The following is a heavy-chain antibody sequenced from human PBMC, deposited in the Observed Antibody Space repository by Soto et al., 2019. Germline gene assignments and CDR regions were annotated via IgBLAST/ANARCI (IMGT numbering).Heavy chain of an antibody. CDR2: IYWDDDK. D-gene: IGHD1-1*01. CDR3: VHRQGHFGDWNTGYFDY. CDR1: GFSFGTSGVG. V-gene: IGHV2-5*02. Sequence: QITLKESGPTLVEPTQTLTLTCTFSGFSFGTSGVGVAWIRQPPGKALEFLGFIYWDDDKRYSPSLQNRLTITEETSTNQLVLTMTNMDPVDTATYYCVHRQGHFGDWNTGYFDYWGQGTLVTVSS. J-gene: IGHJ4*02.